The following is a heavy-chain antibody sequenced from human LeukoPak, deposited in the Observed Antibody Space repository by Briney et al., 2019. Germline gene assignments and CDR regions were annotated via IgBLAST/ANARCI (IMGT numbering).Heavy chain of an antibody. D-gene: IGHD2-2*02. Sequence: SETLSLTCTVSGGSVSGGSYYWSWIRQPPGKGLEWIGYIYYSGSTNYNPSLKSRVTISVDTSKNQFSLKLSSVTAADTAVYYCARDCSSTSCYSAFDIWGQGTMVTVSS. J-gene: IGHJ3*02. CDR3: ARDCSSTSCYSAFDI. CDR2: IYYSGST. CDR1: GGSVSGGSYY. V-gene: IGHV4-61*01.